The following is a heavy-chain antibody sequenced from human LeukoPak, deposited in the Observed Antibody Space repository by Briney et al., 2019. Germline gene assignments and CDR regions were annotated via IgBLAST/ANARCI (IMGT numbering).Heavy chain of an antibody. Sequence: GGSLRLSCAASGFTFSSYDMSWVRQAPGKGLEWVSAISGSGGSTYYADSVKGRFTISRDNSKNTLYLQMNSLRAEDTAVYYCAKDSPPSTYYYGSGSFDPWGQGTRVTVSS. J-gene: IGHJ5*02. CDR3: AKDSPPSTYYYGSGSFDP. D-gene: IGHD3-10*01. CDR1: GFTFSSYD. CDR2: ISGSGGST. V-gene: IGHV3-23*01.